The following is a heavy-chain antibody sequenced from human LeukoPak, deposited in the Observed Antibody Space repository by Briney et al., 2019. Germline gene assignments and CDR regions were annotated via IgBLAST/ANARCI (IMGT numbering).Heavy chain of an antibody. D-gene: IGHD3-16*01. J-gene: IGHJ6*02. CDR1: GGSISGHY. CDR2: THYSGRP. CDR3: ARFGVDYDMGV. Sequence: SETLSLTCTVSGGSISGHYWTWIRQPPGKGLEWIGQTHYSGRPDYNPSLKSRVTISVDTSKNQLSLKVTSVTGADTAVYYCARFGVDYDMGVWGQGTTATVSS. V-gene: IGHV4-59*11.